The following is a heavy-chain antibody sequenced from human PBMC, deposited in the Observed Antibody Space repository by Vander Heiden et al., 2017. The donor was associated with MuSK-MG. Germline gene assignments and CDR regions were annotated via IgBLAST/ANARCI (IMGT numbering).Heavy chain of an antibody. Sequence: LQLQESGPGLVQSPGALSLSCAIPGGPCTSPAHSWGWFRHPPGKELAWIGNRDYRGSTSDNPSLRSRVTISRDPSKNQFSLRLTPVTAADTAMYFCARLKKGDFYYHYYMDVWGKGTSVAVSS. CDR2: RDYRGST. CDR3: ARLKKGDFYYHYYMDV. D-gene: IGHD2-21*02. V-gene: IGHV4-39*01. J-gene: IGHJ6*03. CDR1: GGPCTSPAHS.